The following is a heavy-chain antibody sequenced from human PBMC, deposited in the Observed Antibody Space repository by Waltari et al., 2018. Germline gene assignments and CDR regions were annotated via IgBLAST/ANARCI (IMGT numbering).Heavy chain of an antibody. Sequence: EVQLVESGGGLIQPGGSLRLSCAASGFTVSSNYMSWVRQAPGKGLEWVSVIYSGGSTYYANSVKGRFTISRDNSKNTLYLQMNSLRAEDTAVYYCARSYYDFWSGPSNYGMDVWGQGTTVTVSS. V-gene: IGHV3-53*01. J-gene: IGHJ6*02. CDR2: IYSGGST. CDR3: ARSYYDFWSGPSNYGMDV. D-gene: IGHD3-3*01. CDR1: GFTVSSNY.